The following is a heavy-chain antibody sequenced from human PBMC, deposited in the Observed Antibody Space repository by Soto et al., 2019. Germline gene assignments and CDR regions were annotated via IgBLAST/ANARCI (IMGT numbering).Heavy chain of an antibody. D-gene: IGHD3-3*01. CDR1: GGSISSGGYY. CDR2: IYYSGST. V-gene: IGHV4-31*03. CDR3: ARGRAGFVWSGRTENWFDP. Sequence: PSETLSLTCTVSGGSISSGGYYWSWIRQHPGKGLEWIGYIYYSGSTYYNPSLKSRVTISVDTSKNQFSLKLSSVTAADTAVYYCARGRAGFVWSGRTENWFDPWGQGTLVTSPQ. J-gene: IGHJ5*02.